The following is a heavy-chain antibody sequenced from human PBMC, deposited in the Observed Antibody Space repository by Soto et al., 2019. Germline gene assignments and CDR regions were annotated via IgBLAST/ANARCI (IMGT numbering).Heavy chain of an antibody. D-gene: IGHD1-26*01. V-gene: IGHV3-15*01. CDR2: ISKDSGRAT. J-gene: IGHJ4*02. Sequence: GGSLRLSCAASGFIFRDWFMSWIRQAPGKGLEWISYISKDSGRATRYAAPVKGRFTISRDDSKNTVYLQMNSLKTEDTAVYYCTRGLVGATTLWGQGTLVTVSS. CDR1: GFIFRDWF. CDR3: TRGLVGATTL.